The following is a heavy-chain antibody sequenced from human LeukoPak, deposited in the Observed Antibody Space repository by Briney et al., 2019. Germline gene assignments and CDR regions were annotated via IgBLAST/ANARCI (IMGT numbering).Heavy chain of an antibody. CDR1: GFTFSSYW. J-gene: IGHJ4*02. CDR3: VREARESGGFDY. CDR2: IKQDGSEK. V-gene: IGHV3-7*01. D-gene: IGHD5-24*01. Sequence: GGSLRLSCAGSGFTFSSYWMTWVRQAPGKGLEWVANIKQDGSEKNYVDSVKGRFTISRDNAKNSLFLQMNSLRAEDTAVYYCVREARESGGFDYWGQGTLVTVSS.